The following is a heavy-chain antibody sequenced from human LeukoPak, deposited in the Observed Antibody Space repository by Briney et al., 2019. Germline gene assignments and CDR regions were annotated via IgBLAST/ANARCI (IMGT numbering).Heavy chain of an antibody. CDR2: INSNWSST. J-gene: IGHJ4*02. D-gene: IGHD3-22*01. CDR1: GFTFSSYW. Sequence: GGSLRLSCAASGFTFSSYWMHWVRQAPGTGLVWVSRINSNWSSTTYADSVKGRFTIFRDNAKHTLHLQMNSLRAEDSAVYYCARVARSDYYDSSGYYHDYYHFDYWGQGTLVTVSS. V-gene: IGHV3-74*01. CDR3: ARVARSDYYDSSGYYHDYYHFDY.